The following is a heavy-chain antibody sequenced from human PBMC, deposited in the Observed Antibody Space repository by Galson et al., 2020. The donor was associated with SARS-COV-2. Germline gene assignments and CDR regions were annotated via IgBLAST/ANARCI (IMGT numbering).Heavy chain of an antibody. Sequence: GGSLRLSCAASGFTFSSYSMNWVRQAPGKGLEWVSSISSSSSYIYYADSVKGRFTISRDNAKNSLYLQMNSLRAEDTAVYYCARGGDTVTTTSYYYYGMDVWGQGTTVTVSS. J-gene: IGHJ6*02. CDR3: ARGGDTVTTTSYYYYGMDV. D-gene: IGHD4-17*01. CDR2: ISSSSSYI. V-gene: IGHV3-21*01. CDR1: GFTFSSYS.